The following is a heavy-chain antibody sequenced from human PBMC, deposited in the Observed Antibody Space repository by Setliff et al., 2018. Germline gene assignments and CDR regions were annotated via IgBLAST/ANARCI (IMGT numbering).Heavy chain of an antibody. J-gene: IGHJ4*02. CDR3: ARAPLESGYYYGQGHYFDY. D-gene: IGHD5-18*01. CDR2: IDPSGDYT. CDR1: GYTFTGYY. Sequence: ASVKVSCKASGYTFTGYYMHRVRQAPGQGLEWMGIIDPSGDYTNYAQKFQGRVTMTRDTSTTTVYMELSSLRSDDTAVYYCARAPLESGYYYGQGHYFDYWGQGTLVTVSS. V-gene: IGHV1-46*01.